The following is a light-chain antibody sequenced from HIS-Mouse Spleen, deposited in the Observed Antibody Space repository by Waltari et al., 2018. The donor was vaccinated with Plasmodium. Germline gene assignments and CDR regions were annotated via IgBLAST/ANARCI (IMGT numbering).Light chain of an antibody. J-gene: IGKJ3*01. CDR1: QSVSSN. CDR2: GAS. CDR3: QQYNNWSFT. Sequence: EIVLTQSPGTLSLSPGERATLPCRASQSVSSNLAWYQQKPGQAPRLLIYGASTRATGIPARFSGSGSGTEFTLTISSLQSEDFAVYYCQQYNNWSFTFGPGTKVDIK. V-gene: IGKV3-15*01.